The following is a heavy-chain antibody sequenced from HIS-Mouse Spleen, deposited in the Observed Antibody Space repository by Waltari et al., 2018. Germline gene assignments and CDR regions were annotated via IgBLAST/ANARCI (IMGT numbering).Heavy chain of an antibody. CDR2: INRVGSST. D-gene: IGHD3-22*01. V-gene: IGHV3-74*01. CDR3: ARGTQYYYDSSGSFDY. Sequence: EVQLVESGGGLVQPGGSLRLSCAASGFTFSSYWMHWVRQAPGKGLVSVSRINRVGSSTSYADSGKGRFNISRDNAKNTLYLQMNSLRAEDTAVYYCARGTQYYYDSSGSFDYWGQGTLVTVSS. J-gene: IGHJ4*02. CDR1: GFTFSSYW.